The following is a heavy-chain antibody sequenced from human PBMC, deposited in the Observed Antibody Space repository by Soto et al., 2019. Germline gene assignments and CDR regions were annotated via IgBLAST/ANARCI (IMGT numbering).Heavy chain of an antibody. CDR2: IIPIFGTA. CDR1: GGTFSSYA. J-gene: IGHJ3*02. CDR3: ARGPRPLGYCSSTSCYVGSAFAI. V-gene: IGHV1-69*13. D-gene: IGHD2-2*01. Sequence: SVKVSCKASGGTFSSYAISWVRQAPGQGLEWMGGIIPIFGTANYAQKFQGRVTITADESTSTAYMELSSLRSEDTAVYYCARGPRPLGYCSSTSCYVGSAFAIWGQGTMVTVSS.